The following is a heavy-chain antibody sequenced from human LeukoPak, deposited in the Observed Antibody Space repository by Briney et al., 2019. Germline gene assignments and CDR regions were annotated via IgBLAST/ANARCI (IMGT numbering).Heavy chain of an antibody. CDR3: ARCIAAAGYLFYYYYYMDV. D-gene: IGHD6-13*01. J-gene: IGHJ6*03. CDR2: IYYSGST. CDR1: GGSFSGYY. V-gene: IGHV4-34*01. Sequence: PSETLSLTCAVYGGSFSGYYWSWIRQPPGKGLEWIGSIYYSGSTYYNPSLKSRVTISVDTSKNQFSLKLSSVTAADTAVYYCARCIAAAGYLFYYYYYMDVWGKGTTVTVSS.